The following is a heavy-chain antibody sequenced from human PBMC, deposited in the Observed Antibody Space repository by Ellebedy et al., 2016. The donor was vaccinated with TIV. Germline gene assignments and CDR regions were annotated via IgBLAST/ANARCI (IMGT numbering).Heavy chain of an antibody. V-gene: IGHV4-59*08. Sequence: MPSETLSLTCLVSGGSLNHDHWRWTRQSPGKGLEGIGYVNQRRTTKYNSYLRSRVTISIDTSKNQFSLTVTSVTAADTAVYFCAGMRGVAGPRWFDPWGPGTQVIVSS. CDR1: GGSLNHDH. D-gene: IGHD6-19*01. CDR3: AGMRGVAGPRWFDP. J-gene: IGHJ5*02. CDR2: VNQRRTT.